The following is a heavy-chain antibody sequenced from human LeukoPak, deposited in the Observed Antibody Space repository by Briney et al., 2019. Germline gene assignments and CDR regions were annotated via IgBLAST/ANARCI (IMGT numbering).Heavy chain of an antibody. CDR3: ARERYFDY. V-gene: IGHV3-23*01. CDR1: GFTFSTCA. Sequence: PGGSLRLSCAASGFTFSTCAMSWVRQAPGKGLKWVSTISGGGRSTDYADSVKGQFTISRDNSKNTLYLQMNSLRAEDTAVYYCARERYFDYWGQGTLVTVSS. CDR2: ISGGGRST. J-gene: IGHJ4*02.